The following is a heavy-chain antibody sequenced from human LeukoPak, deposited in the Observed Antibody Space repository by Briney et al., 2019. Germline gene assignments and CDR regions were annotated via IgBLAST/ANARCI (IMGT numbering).Heavy chain of an antibody. CDR2: IYYSGST. J-gene: IGHJ6*02. CDR3: ARLGYYGSGSYYNYGMDV. D-gene: IGHD3-10*01. CDR1: GGSISSYY. V-gene: IGHV4-59*08. Sequence: KPSETLSLTCTVSGGSISSYYWSWIRQPPGKGLEWIGYIYYSGSTNYNPSLKSRVTISVDTSKNQFSLKLSSVTAADTAVYYCARLGYYGSGSYYNYGMDVWGQGTTVTVSS.